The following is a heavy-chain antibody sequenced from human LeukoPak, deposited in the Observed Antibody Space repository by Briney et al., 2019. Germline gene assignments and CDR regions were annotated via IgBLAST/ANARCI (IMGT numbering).Heavy chain of an antibody. D-gene: IGHD4-17*01. J-gene: IGHJ4*02. Sequence: PSETLSLTCTVSGGSITSGSYYWSWFRQPAGKGLEWIGRIYTSGSTDYNPSLKSRVTISADTSKKQISLKLTFVTAADTAVYYCAREVYGDDHPIDYWGQGTLVTVSS. V-gene: IGHV4-61*02. CDR2: IYTSGST. CDR1: GGSITSGSYY. CDR3: AREVYGDDHPIDY.